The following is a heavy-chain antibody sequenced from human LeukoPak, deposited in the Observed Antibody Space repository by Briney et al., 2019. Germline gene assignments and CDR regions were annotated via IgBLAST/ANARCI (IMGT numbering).Heavy chain of an antibody. J-gene: IGHJ3*02. CDR1: GGSISSGDYY. V-gene: IGHV4-30-4*01. D-gene: IGHD3-9*01. CDR2: IYYSGST. CDR3: ARAPRYDILVGLNAFDI. Sequence: PSETLSLTCTVSGGSISSGDYYWSWIRLPPGKGLEWIGYIYYSGSTYYNPSLKSRVTISVDTSKNQFSLKLSSVTAADTAVYYCARAPRYDILVGLNAFDIWGQGTMVTVSS.